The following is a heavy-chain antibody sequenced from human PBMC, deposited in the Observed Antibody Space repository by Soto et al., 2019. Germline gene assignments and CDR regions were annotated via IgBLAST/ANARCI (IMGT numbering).Heavy chain of an antibody. Sequence: PXGSLRLTFAASGFTVSSRCVHWVRQAPGEGLLWVARINDDGSATSYADSVEGRFIISRDNAKNTLYLQMNSLRADDTAVYYCASGWVERFSRQPPTDYWGQGTLVTVSS. J-gene: IGHJ4*02. CDR2: INDDGSAT. V-gene: IGHV3-74*01. D-gene: IGHD6-19*01. CDR3: ASGWVERFSRQPPTDY. CDR1: GFTVSSRC.